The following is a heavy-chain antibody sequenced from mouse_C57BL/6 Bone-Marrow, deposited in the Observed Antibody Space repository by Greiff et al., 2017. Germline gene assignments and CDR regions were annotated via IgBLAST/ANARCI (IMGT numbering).Heavy chain of an antibody. J-gene: IGHJ2*01. CDR2: INPNNGGT. V-gene: IGHV1-26*01. CDR3: ARGGILRHYFDY. CDR1: GYTFTDYY. Sequence: EVQLQQSGPELVKPGASVKISCKASGYTFTDYYMNWVKQSHGKSLEWIGDINPNNGGTSYNQKFKGKATLTVDKSSSTAYMELRSLTSEDSAVYYCARGGILRHYFDYWGQGTTLKVSS. D-gene: IGHD1-1*01.